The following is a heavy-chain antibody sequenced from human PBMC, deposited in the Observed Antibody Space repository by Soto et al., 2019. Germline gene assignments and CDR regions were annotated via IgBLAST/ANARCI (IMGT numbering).Heavy chain of an antibody. D-gene: IGHD6-13*01. Sequence: QVQLVQSGAEVRKPGASVKVSCNVTGYTFSGHYLHWVRQAPGQGLEWMGWINPKSGGTNYAQKLQHRVTMTADTSVSAASMELTSLTYDDTAIFYCARGLYSSPAYGFDSWGQGTLVTVSS. V-gene: IGHV1-2*02. J-gene: IGHJ4*02. CDR1: GYTFSGHY. CDR2: INPKSGGT. CDR3: ARGLYSSPAYGFDS.